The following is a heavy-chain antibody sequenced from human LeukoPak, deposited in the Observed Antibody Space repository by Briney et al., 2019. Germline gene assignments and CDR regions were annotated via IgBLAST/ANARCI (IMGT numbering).Heavy chain of an antibody. J-gene: IGHJ3*02. Sequence: SETLSLTCTVSGYSISSGYYWGWIRQPPGKGLEWIGSIYHSGSTYYNPSLKSRVTISVDTSKNQFSLKLSSVTAADTAVYYCAREFNDLSYDAFDIWGQGTMVTVSS. D-gene: IGHD3-3*01. CDR2: IYHSGST. CDR1: GYSISSGYY. CDR3: AREFNDLSYDAFDI. V-gene: IGHV4-38-2*02.